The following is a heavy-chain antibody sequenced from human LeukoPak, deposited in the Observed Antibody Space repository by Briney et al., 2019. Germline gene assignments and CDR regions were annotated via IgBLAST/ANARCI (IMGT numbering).Heavy chain of an antibody. Sequence: PGGSLRLSCAASGFTVSSNYMSWVRQAPGKGLEWVSVIYSGGSTYYADSVKGRFTISRDNSKNTLYLQMNSLRAEDTAVYYCAGGIVVVTAPAPRWSDAFDIWGQGTMVTVSS. D-gene: IGHD2-21*02. CDR2: IYSGGST. CDR3: AGGIVVVTAPAPRWSDAFDI. J-gene: IGHJ3*02. V-gene: IGHV3-66*01. CDR1: GFTVSSNY.